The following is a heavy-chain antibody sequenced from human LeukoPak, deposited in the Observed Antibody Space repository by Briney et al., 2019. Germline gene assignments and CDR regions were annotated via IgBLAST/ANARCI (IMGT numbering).Heavy chain of an antibody. CDR3: ARVYYGSGSLHYYYYYMDV. Sequence: GGSLRLSCAASGFTVRSNYMSWVRQAPGKGLEWVAVIYSGGSTYYAGSVKGRFIISRDNPKNTLHLQMNSLRVEDTAVYYCARVYYGSGSLHYYYYYMDVWGKGTTVTISS. CDR1: GFTVRSNY. CDR2: IYSGGST. J-gene: IGHJ6*03. V-gene: IGHV3-53*01. D-gene: IGHD3-10*01.